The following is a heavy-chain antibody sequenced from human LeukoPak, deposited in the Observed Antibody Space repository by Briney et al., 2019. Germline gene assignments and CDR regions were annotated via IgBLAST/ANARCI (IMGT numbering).Heavy chain of an antibody. J-gene: IGHJ5*02. CDR2: IYSGGST. CDR1: GFTVSSNY. Sequence: GGSLRLSCAASGFTVSSNYVSWVRQAPGKGLEWVSVIYSGGSTYYADSVKGRFTISRDNSKNTLYLQMNSLRAEDTAVYYCARSSGRWDSNWFDPWGQGTLVTVSS. D-gene: IGHD6-19*01. CDR3: ARSSGRWDSNWFDP. V-gene: IGHV3-53*01.